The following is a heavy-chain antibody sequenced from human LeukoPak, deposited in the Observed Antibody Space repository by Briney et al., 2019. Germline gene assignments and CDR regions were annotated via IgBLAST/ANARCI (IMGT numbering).Heavy chain of an antibody. CDR1: GFTFSSYS. CDR3: ARGEWELLGGMDV. D-gene: IGHD1-26*01. Sequence: GGSLRLSCAASGFTFSSYSMNWVRQAPGKRLEWVSSISSSSSYIYYADSVKGRFTISRDNAKNSLYLQMNSLRAEDTAVYYCARGEWELLGGMDVWGQGTTVTVSS. J-gene: IGHJ6*02. CDR2: ISSSSSYI. V-gene: IGHV3-21*01.